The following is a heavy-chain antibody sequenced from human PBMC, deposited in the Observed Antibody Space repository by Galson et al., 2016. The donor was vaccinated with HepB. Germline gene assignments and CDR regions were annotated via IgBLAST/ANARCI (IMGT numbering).Heavy chain of an antibody. Sequence: SLRLSCAASGFTVSSYYMSWVRQAPGKGLEWVSVIYIDGNTYYAESVRGRFTISRDNFKNTVHLQVNSLRAEDTAVYYCAGDTGLPNGMDIWGQGTTVTVSS. V-gene: IGHV3-53*01. D-gene: IGHD1-14*01. CDR1: GFTVSSYY. CDR2: IYIDGNT. CDR3: AGDTGLPNGMDI. J-gene: IGHJ6*02.